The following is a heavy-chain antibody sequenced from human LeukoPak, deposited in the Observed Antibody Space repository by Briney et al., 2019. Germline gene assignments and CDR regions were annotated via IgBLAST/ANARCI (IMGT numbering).Heavy chain of an antibody. V-gene: IGHV3-30-3*01. CDR1: GFTFSSYA. Sequence: GRSLGLSCAASGFTFSSYAMHWVRQAPGKGLEWVAVISYDGSNKYYADSVKGRFTISRDNSKNTLYLQMNSLRAEDTAVYYCARDEAAYSGSPLDYWGQGTLVTVSS. J-gene: IGHJ4*02. CDR2: ISYDGSNK. CDR3: ARDEAAYSGSPLDY. D-gene: IGHD1-26*01.